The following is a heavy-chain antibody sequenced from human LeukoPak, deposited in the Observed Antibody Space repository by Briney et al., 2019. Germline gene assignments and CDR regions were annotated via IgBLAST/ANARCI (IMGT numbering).Heavy chain of an antibody. Sequence: PSETLSLTCTVSGGSISSSSYYWGWIRQPPGKGLEWIGYIYHSGSTYYNPSLKSRVTISVDRSKNQFSLKLSSVTAADTAVYYCARTTTTVTPSFDYWGQGTLVTVSS. CDR3: ARTTTTVTPSFDY. CDR2: IYHSGST. CDR1: GGSISSSSYY. V-gene: IGHV4-39*07. D-gene: IGHD4-11*01. J-gene: IGHJ4*02.